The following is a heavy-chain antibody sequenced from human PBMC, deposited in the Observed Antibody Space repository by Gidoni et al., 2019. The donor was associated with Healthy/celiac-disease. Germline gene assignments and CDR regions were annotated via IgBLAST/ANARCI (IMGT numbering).Heavy chain of an antibody. D-gene: IGHD1-7*01. V-gene: IGHV3-48*03. J-gene: IGHJ6*02. Sequence: EVQLVESGGGLVQPGGSLRLSCAASGFTFSRYEMNWVRQAPGKGLEWVSYISSSGSTIYYADSVKGRFTISRDNAKNSLYLQMNSLRAEDTAVYYCARDSASELPPGYYYYYYGMDVWGQGTTVTVSS. CDR3: ARDSASELPPGYYYYYYGMDV. CDR2: ISSSGSTI. CDR1: GFTFSRYE.